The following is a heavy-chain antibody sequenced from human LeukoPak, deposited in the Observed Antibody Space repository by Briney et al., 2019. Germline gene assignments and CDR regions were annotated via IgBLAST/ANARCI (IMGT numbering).Heavy chain of an antibody. Sequence: SVKVSCKASGGTFSSYAISWVRQAPGQGLEWMGGIIPIFGTANYAQKFQGRVTITADESTSTAYMELSSLRSEDTAVYYCARDSHDYGDYGGDFDYWGQGTLVTVSS. V-gene: IGHV1-69*13. J-gene: IGHJ4*02. CDR2: IIPIFGTA. D-gene: IGHD4-17*01. CDR1: GGTFSSYA. CDR3: ARDSHDYGDYGGDFDY.